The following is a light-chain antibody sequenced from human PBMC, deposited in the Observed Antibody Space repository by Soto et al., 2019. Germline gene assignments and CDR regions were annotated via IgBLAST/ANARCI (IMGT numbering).Light chain of an antibody. CDR2: ENN. V-gene: IGLV1-51*02. Sequence: QSVLTQPPSVSAAPGQKVTISCSGSSSNIGNNYVSWYQQLPGTAPKLLIYENNKRPSGIPDRFSGSKSGTSATLGITGLQTGDEADYYCGTWDSSLSAGVFSGGTKLTVL. J-gene: IGLJ3*02. CDR3: GTWDSSLSAGV. CDR1: SSNIGNNY.